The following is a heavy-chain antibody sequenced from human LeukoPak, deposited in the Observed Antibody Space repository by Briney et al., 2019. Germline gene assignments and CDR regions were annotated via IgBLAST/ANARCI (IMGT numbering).Heavy chain of an antibody. Sequence: ASVKVSCKVSGYTLTELSMHWVRQAPGKGLEWMGGFDPEDGETIYAQKFQGRVTMTEDTSTDTAYMELSSLRSEDTAVYYCATARSDPPGHAFDIWGQGAMVTVPS. V-gene: IGHV1-24*01. CDR1: GYTLTELS. CDR2: FDPEDGET. J-gene: IGHJ3*02. CDR3: ATARSDPPGHAFDI.